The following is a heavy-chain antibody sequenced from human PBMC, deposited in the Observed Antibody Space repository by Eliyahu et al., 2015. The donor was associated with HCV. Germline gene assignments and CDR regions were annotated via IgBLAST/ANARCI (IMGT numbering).Heavy chain of an antibody. CDR3: ARGQPRLRFLEWFPSRYYYYGMDV. D-gene: IGHD3-3*01. J-gene: IGHJ6*02. CDR2: SNPNSGGT. V-gene: IGHV1-2*04. CDR1: GXTFTGYX. Sequence: QVQLVQSGAEVKKPGASVKVSCKASGXTFTGYXMHWLRXAPGXGLEWMGGSNPNSGGTNYAQKFQGWVTMTRDTSISTAYMELSRLRSDDTAVYYCARGQPRLRFLEWFPSRYYYYGMDVWGQGTTVTVSS.